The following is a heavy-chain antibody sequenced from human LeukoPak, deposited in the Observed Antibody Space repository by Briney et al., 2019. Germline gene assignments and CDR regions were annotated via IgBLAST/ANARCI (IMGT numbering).Heavy chain of an antibody. CDR2: ISSSSSYI. CDR3: ARDGIVGATGIDY. Sequence: GGCLRLSCATSGFTFTSYTMNWVRQAPGKGLEWVSSISSSSSYIYYADSVKGRFTISRDNAKNSLYLQMNSLRAEDTAVYYCARDGIVGATGIDYWGQGTLVTVSS. J-gene: IGHJ4*02. D-gene: IGHD1-26*01. V-gene: IGHV3-21*01. CDR1: GFTFTSYT.